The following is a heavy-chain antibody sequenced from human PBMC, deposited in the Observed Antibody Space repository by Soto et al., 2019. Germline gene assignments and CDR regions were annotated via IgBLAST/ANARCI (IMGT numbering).Heavy chain of an antibody. CDR2: ISVSDAFI. Sequence: EVQLLESGGDLVQPGGSLRLSCAASGLNVGAFAVNWVRQAPGKGLEWVSGISVSDAFIYYADSVRGRFSISRDASENNLYLQMNSLRVDDTALYYCTRETVAGITGLDYWGPGTLVTVSS. J-gene: IGHJ4*02. D-gene: IGHD1-20*01. CDR1: GLNVGAFA. V-gene: IGHV3-23*01. CDR3: TRETVAGITGLDY.